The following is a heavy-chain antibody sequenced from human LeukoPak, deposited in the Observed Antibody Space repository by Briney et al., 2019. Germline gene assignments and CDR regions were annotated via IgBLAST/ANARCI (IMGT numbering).Heavy chain of an antibody. V-gene: IGHV4-59*01. J-gene: IGHJ4*02. CDR1: GGSISSYY. D-gene: IGHD2-21*02. Sequence: SETLSLTCTVSGGSISSYYWSWIRQPPGKGLEWIGYIYYSGSTNYNPSLKSRVTISVDTSKNQFSLKLSSVTAADTAVYYCASNCGGDCSFDYWGQGTLVTVSS. CDR2: IYYSGST. CDR3: ASNCGGDCSFDY.